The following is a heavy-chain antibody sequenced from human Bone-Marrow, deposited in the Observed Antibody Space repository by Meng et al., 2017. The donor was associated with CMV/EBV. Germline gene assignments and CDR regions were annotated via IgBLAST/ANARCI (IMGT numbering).Heavy chain of an antibody. D-gene: IGHD3-3*01. Sequence: QLQLVQSGAEVKKPGASVKVSCKASGYTFTSYYMHWVRQAPGQGLEWMGIINPSGGSTSYAQKFQGRVTMTRDTSTSTVYMELSSLRSEDTAVYYCARPGQYYDFWSGYYDYWGQGTLVTVSS. CDR2: INPSGGST. V-gene: IGHV1-46*01. CDR1: GYTFTSYY. J-gene: IGHJ4*02. CDR3: ARPGQYYDFWSGYYDY.